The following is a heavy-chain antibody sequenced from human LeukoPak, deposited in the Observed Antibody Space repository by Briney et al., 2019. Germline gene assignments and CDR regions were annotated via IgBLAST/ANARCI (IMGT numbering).Heavy chain of an antibody. Sequence: ASVKVSCKASGYTFTSYGISWVRQAPGQGLEWMGWISAYNGNTNYAQKLQGRVTMTTDTSTSTAYMELRSLRSDDTAVYYCAREVVVAAAGTSAFDYWGQGTLVTVSS. J-gene: IGHJ4*02. CDR1: GYTFTSYG. V-gene: IGHV1-18*01. D-gene: IGHD6-13*01. CDR3: AREVVVAAAGTSAFDY. CDR2: ISAYNGNT.